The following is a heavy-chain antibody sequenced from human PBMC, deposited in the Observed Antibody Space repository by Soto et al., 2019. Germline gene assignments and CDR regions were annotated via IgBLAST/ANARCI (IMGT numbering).Heavy chain of an antibody. CDR2: IYYSGST. D-gene: IGHD6-19*01. J-gene: IGHJ4*02. Sequence: SETLSLTCTVSGGSISSYYWSWIRQPPGKGLEWIGYIYYSGSTNYNPSLKSRVTISVDTSKNQFSLKLSSVTAADTAVYYCARALTGLANYFDYWGQGTLVTVSS. CDR1: GGSISSYY. V-gene: IGHV4-59*01. CDR3: ARALTGLANYFDY.